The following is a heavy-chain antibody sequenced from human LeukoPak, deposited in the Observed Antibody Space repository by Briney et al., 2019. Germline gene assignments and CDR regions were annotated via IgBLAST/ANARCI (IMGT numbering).Heavy chain of an antibody. V-gene: IGHV3-7*01. J-gene: IGHJ4*02. Sequence: PGGSLRLSCAASGFTFSSYWMSWVRQAPGKGLEWVANIKQDGSEKYYVDSVKGRFTISRDNAKNSLYLQMHSLRAEDTAVYYCAKNGYDILTAIDYWGQGTLVTVSS. CDR3: AKNGYDILTAIDY. CDR2: IKQDGSEK. CDR1: GFTFSSYW. D-gene: IGHD3-9*01.